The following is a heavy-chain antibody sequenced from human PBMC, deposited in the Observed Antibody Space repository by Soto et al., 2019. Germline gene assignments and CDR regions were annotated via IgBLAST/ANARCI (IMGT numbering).Heavy chain of an antibody. CDR2: IPHDGTYQ. Sequence: QVQLVESGGGVVQHGGSLRLSCAASGFTFSSYGRHWVRQAPGKGLQWVAVIPHDGTYQYYLDSVKGRFTISRDNSKDTLYLQMNSLRVEDTAVYYCVRDDDNLDNGLDHWGQGTLVTVSS. D-gene: IGHD1-1*01. CDR1: GFTFSSYG. CDR3: VRDDDNLDNGLDH. V-gene: IGHV3-30*19. J-gene: IGHJ4*02.